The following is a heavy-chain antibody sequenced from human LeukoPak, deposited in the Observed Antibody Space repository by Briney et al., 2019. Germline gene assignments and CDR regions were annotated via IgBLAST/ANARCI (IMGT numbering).Heavy chain of an antibody. CDR3: ASLGRKSYCSSTSCYRYYYYYMDV. V-gene: IGHV4-34*01. CDR2: INHSGST. CDR1: GGSFSGYY. Sequence: SETLSLTCAVYGGSFSGYYWSWIRQPPGKGLEWIGEINHSGSTNYNPSLKSRVTISVDTSQNQFSLKLSSVPAADTAVYYCASLGRKSYCSSTSCYRYYYYYMDVWGKGTTVTVSS. J-gene: IGHJ6*03. D-gene: IGHD2-2*01.